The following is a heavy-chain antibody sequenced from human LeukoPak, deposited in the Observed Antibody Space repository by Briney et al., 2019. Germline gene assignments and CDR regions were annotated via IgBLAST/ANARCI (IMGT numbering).Heavy chain of an antibody. D-gene: IGHD4-17*01. CDR3: ARGFRMTTVTTGVLFDY. V-gene: IGHV4-31*03. CDR1: GGSISSGGYY. CDR2: IYYSGST. J-gene: IGHJ4*02. Sequence: SQTLSLTCTVSGGSISSGGYYWSWIRQHPGKGLEWIGYIYYSGSTYYNPSLKSRVTISVDTSKNQFSLKLSSVTAADTAVYYCARGFRMTTVTTGVLFDYWGRGTLVTVSS.